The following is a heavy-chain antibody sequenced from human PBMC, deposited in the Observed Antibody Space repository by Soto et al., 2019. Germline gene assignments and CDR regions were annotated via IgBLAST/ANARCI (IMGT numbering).Heavy chain of an antibody. CDR1: GYTFTRYA. CDR3: ARAHYGMDV. V-gene: IGHV1-18*01. Sequence: QVQLVQSGGEVKKPGASVRVSCKPSGYTFTRYAINWVRQAPGQGLEWMGWINAFNGDTQYAQKFQGRVTMTTDTSTSTVYMEVRALRSDDTAIYYCARAHYGMDVW. CDR2: INAFNGDT. J-gene: IGHJ6*01.